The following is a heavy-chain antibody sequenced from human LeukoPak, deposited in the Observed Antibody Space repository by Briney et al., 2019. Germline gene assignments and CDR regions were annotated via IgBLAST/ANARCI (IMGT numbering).Heavy chain of an antibody. CDR1: GGSISSYY. CDR2: IYYSGST. D-gene: IGHD3-22*01. J-gene: IGHJ4*02. V-gene: IGHV4-59*01. CDR3: AREQGIYYYDSSGFDY. Sequence: SETLSLTCTLFGGSISSYYWSWIRHPPRNGLEWIGYIYYSGSTNYNPSLKRRVTISVDTSKNQFSLKLSSVTAADTAVYYCAREQGIYYYDSSGFDYWGQGTLVTVSS.